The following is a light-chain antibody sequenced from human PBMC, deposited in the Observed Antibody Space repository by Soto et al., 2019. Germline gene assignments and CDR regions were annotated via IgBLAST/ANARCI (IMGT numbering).Light chain of an antibody. Sequence: EIVLTQSPATLSLSPGERATLSCRASQSLSNFLAWYQQKPGQAPRLLIYDASNRATGIPVRFSGSGSGTYVTLTISSLEPEDFAVYYWQQRSNLFTFGPGTTVEIK. J-gene: IGKJ3*01. CDR1: QSLSNF. CDR2: DAS. CDR3: QQRSNLFT. V-gene: IGKV3-11*01.